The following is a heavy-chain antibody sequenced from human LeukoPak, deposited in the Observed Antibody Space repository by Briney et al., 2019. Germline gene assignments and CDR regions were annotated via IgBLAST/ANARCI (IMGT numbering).Heavy chain of an antibody. Sequence: GGSLRLSCAASGFTISKYAMHWVRQAPGKGLEWVAVISYDGSNKYYADSVKGRFTISRENAENSLYLQMSSLRAEDTAVYYCARGTSPGYYYYMDVWGKGTTVTVSS. CDR1: GFTISKYA. J-gene: IGHJ6*03. CDR3: ARGTSPGYYYYMDV. D-gene: IGHD7-27*01. CDR2: ISYDGSNK. V-gene: IGHV3-30*14.